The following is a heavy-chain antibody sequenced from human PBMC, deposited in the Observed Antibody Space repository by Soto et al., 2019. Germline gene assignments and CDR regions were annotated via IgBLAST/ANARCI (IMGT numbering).Heavy chain of an antibody. CDR1: GFPFSSYA. Sequence: EVQLLESGGGLVQPGGSLRLSCAASGFPFSSYAMSWVPQAPGKGLEWVSAISGSGGSTYYADSVKGRFTISRDNSKNTLYLQMNSLRAEDTAVYYCAKSEDIVVVPGYYYMDVWGKGTTVTVSS. J-gene: IGHJ6*03. CDR3: AKSEDIVVVPGYYYMDV. V-gene: IGHV3-23*01. CDR2: ISGSGGST. D-gene: IGHD2-2*01.